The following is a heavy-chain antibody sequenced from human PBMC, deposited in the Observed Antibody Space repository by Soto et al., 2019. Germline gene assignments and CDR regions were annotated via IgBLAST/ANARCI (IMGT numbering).Heavy chain of an antibody. CDR1: GYTFTSFG. CDR2: ISAQNGNT. V-gene: IGHV1-18*01. CDR3: ARGRYGDY. Sequence: QVPLFQTEAELKKLGASVKISCTGSGYTFTSFGITWVRQTPGQGLEWMGWISAQNGNTDYAQKLQGRVTVTRATSTSTAYMELRRLRSDDTAVYYCARGRYGDYWGQGALVTVSS. D-gene: IGHD1-1*01. J-gene: IGHJ4*02.